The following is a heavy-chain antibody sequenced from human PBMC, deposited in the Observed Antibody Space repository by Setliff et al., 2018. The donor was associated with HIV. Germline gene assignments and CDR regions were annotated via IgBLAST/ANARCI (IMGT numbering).Heavy chain of an antibody. CDR1: GGSISSGDYY. D-gene: IGHD4-17*01. CDR2: IYYSGST. CDR3: ARASLNYGGNSGWFDP. Sequence: PSETLSLTCTVSGGSISSGDYYWSWIRQPPGKGLEWIGYIYYSGSTYYNPSLKSRVTISVDTSKNRFSLKLISVTAADTAVYYCARASLNYGGNSGWFDPWGQGTLVTVSS. V-gene: IGHV4-30-4*08. J-gene: IGHJ5*02.